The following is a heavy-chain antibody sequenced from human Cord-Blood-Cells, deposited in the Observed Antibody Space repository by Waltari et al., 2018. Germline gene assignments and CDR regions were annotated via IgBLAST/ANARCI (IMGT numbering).Heavy chain of an antibody. J-gene: IGHJ2*01. D-gene: IGHD2-2*01. CDR2: INHSGST. V-gene: IGHV4-34*01. Sequence: QVQLQQWGAGLLKPSETLSLTCAVYGGSFSGYYWSWIRQPPGKGLEWVGEINHSGSTNYTPALKRRVTISVDTSKNQFSLKLGSVTAADTAVYYCARGLIVVVPAAASRSGWYFDLWGRGTLVTVSS. CDR3: ARGLIVVVPAAASRSGWYFDL. CDR1: GGSFSGYY.